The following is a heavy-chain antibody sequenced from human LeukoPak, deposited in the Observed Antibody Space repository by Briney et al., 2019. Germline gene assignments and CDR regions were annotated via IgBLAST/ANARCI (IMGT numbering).Heavy chain of an antibody. J-gene: IGHJ3*02. Sequence: SETLSLTCTVSGGSISGHYWSWIRRPPGKGLEWIGYIYYSGTTKYNPSLQSRVAISLDTSENTFSLKVTSVTAADTAMYYCARLLDNDSSVYPDTFDMWGRGTVVAVSS. D-gene: IGHD3-22*01. CDR1: GGSISGHY. CDR3: ARLLDNDSSVYPDTFDM. V-gene: IGHV4-59*11. CDR2: IYYSGTT.